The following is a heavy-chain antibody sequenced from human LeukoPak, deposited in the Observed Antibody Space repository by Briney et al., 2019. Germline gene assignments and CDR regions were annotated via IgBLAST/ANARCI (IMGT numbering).Heavy chain of an antibody. CDR3: ARHGGNYYDSSGYYFDY. D-gene: IGHD3-22*01. J-gene: IGHJ4*02. CDR1: GGSICSYY. CDR2: IYYSGST. V-gene: IGHV4-59*08. Sequence: SETLSLTCTVSGGSICSYYWSWIRQPPGKGLEWVGDIYYSGSTNYNPSLKSRVTISVDTSKNQFSLKLSSVTAADTAVYYCARHGGNYYDSSGYYFDYWGQGTLVTVSS.